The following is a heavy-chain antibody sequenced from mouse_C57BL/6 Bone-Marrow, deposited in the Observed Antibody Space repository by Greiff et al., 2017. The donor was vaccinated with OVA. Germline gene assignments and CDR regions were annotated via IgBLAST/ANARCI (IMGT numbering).Heavy chain of an antibody. CDR1: GYTFTSYD. J-gene: IGHJ4*01. CDR3: ASYGNYPNYAMHY. V-gene: IGHV1-85*01. D-gene: IGHD2-1*01. CDR2: IYPRDGST. Sequence: VQLKESGPELVKPGASVKLSCKASGYTFTSYDINWVKQRPGQGLEWIGWIYPRDGSTKYNEKFKGKATLTVDTSSSTAYMELHSLTSEDSAVYFCASYGNYPNYAMHYWGQGTSVTVSS.